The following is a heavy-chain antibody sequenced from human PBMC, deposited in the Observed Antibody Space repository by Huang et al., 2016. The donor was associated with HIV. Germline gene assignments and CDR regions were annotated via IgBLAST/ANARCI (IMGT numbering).Heavy chain of an antibody. Sequence: QVRLRESGPGLVKPSQTLSLTCTVSGGSRSSGNYYWTWIRQPAGKGLEWIGHIYPSGITNYSPALRSGVSISLETSKNQFSLRLRSVTAADTAVYYCARSYAGTIWDSGRDYFDYWGQGILVTVSS. CDR1: GGSRSSGNYY. CDR2: IYPSGIT. V-gene: IGHV4-61*09. CDR3: ARSYAGTIWDSGRDYFDY. D-gene: IGHD1-26*01. J-gene: IGHJ4*02.